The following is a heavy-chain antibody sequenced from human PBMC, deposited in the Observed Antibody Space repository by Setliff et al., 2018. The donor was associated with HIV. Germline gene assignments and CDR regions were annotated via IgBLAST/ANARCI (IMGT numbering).Heavy chain of an antibody. CDR3: ARVLDPGIAVATHAFDI. CDR2: IIPIYGTP. V-gene: IGHV1-69*13. Sequence: SVKVSCKASGGTFSSYSINWVRQAPGQGLEWMGGIIPIYGTPIYAQKFQGRVTITADESTSTAYMELKNLKSDDTAVYYCARVLDPGIAVATHAFDIWGQGTMVTVSS. CDR1: GGTFSSYS. D-gene: IGHD6-19*01. J-gene: IGHJ3*02.